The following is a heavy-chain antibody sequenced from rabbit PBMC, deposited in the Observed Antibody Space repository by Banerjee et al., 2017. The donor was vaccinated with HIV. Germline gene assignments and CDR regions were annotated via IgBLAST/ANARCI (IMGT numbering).Heavy chain of an antibody. J-gene: IGHJ4*01. D-gene: IGHD6-1*01. Sequence: QSLEESGGDLVKPGASLTLTCTASGFSFSSSYDMCWVRQAPGKGLEWIAGIYTITGSTWYASWAKGRFTISKISSTTVTLQMTSLTAADTATYFCARGNAYAGAGYALWGPGTLVTVS. CDR1: GFSFSSSYD. CDR3: ARGNAYAGAGYAL. CDR2: IYTITGST. V-gene: IGHV1S40*01.